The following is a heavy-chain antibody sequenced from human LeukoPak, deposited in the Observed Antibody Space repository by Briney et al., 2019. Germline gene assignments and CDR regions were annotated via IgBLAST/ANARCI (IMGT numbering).Heavy chain of an antibody. Sequence: PGGSLRLSCAASGFIFSDYYMSWIRQAPGKGLEWVSYISSGGITINYADSVKGRFIISRDISKNTMYLQMNSLRAEDTAVYYCAKDPTPPHVSYYSDSSGYYPDYWGQGTLVTVSS. CDR1: GFIFSDYY. CDR2: ISSGGITI. V-gene: IGHV3-11*04. CDR3: AKDPTPPHVSYYSDSSGYYPDY. D-gene: IGHD3-22*01. J-gene: IGHJ4*02.